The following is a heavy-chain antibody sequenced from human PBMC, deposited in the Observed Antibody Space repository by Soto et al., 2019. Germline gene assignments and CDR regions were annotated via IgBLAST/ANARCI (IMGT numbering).Heavy chain of an antibody. CDR2: LYWDDDK. CDR3: AHKGGFGYPES. CDR1: GFSLTTSGVG. V-gene: IGHV2-5*02. D-gene: IGHD5-18*01. Sequence: QITLKESGPMLVKPTQALTLTCSCSGFSLTTSGVGVGWIRQPPGKALEWLALLYWDDDKRYSPSLTNRLTLSRETSKNQVVLTLTNVDPTDTATYFCAHKGGFGYPESWGQGIMVTVSS. J-gene: IGHJ4*02.